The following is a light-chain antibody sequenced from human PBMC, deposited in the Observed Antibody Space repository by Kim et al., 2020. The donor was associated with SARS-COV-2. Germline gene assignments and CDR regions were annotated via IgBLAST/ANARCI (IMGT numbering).Light chain of an antibody. CDR1: SGHSTFA. V-gene: IGLV4-69*01. CDR3: QTWDTAIGV. CDR2: LNSDGSH. Sequence: QLVLTQSPSASASLGDSVKLTCTLSSGHSTFAIAWHQQQPEKGPRYLMRLNSDGSHSKGDGIPDRFSGSSSGTERYLTISSLQSEDEADYYCQTWDTAIGVFGRGTQLTVL. J-gene: IGLJ3*02.